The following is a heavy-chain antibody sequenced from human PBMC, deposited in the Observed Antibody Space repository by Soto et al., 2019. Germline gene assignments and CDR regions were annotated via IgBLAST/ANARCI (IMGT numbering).Heavy chain of an antibody. D-gene: IGHD2-2*01. CDR3: ARDCGVVVPAARWSFDP. J-gene: IGHJ5*02. Sequence: PSETLSLTCAVSGGSISSGGYSWSWIRQPPGKGLEWIGYIYHSGSTYYNPSLKSRVTISVDRSKNQFSLKLSSVTAADTAVYYCARDCGVVVPAARWSFDPWGQGTLVTVSS. CDR2: IYHSGST. V-gene: IGHV4-30-2*01. CDR1: GGSISSGGYS.